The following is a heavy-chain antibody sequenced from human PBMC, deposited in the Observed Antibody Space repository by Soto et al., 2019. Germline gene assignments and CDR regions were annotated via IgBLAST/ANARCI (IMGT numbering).Heavy chain of an antibody. Sequence: QPQLEESGPGLVKPSETLSLICNVSGASISSRNYYWGWIRQSPGKGLEWFGSIFYSGSTYYNPSLKSRITISTLTSQNQLSLRLTSVTAADTAVYYCVRQPRITVPRQHDYYVDTLVPGNLVTVSS. CDR2: IFYSGST. D-gene: IGHD4-17*01. V-gene: IGHV4-39*01. CDR1: GASISSRNYY. J-gene: IGHJ4*02. CDR3: VRQPRITVPRQHDYYVDT.